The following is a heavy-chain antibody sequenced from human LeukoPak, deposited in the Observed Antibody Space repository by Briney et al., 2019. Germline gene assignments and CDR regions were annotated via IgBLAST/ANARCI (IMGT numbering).Heavy chain of an antibody. CDR3: ARGRPHGNDY. Sequence: GGTLRLSCAASGFTFSSYWMNWVRQAPGKGLVWVSRIASDGSSTTYADSVKGRFSISRGNAKNTLYLQMNSLRVEDTAVYYCARGRPHGNDYWGQGTLVTVSS. CDR1: GFTFSSYW. J-gene: IGHJ4*02. V-gene: IGHV3-74*01. CDR2: IASDGSST. D-gene: IGHD4-23*01.